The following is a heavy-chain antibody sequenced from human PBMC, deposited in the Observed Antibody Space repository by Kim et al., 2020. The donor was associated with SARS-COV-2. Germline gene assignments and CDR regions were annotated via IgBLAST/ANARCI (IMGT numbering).Heavy chain of an antibody. V-gene: IGHV3-48*04. CDR2: ISSSSSTI. CDR1: GFTFSSYS. Sequence: GGSLRLSCAASGFTFSSYSMNWVRQAPGKGLEWVSYISSSSSTIYYADSVKGRFTISRDNAKNSLYLQMNSLRAEDTAVYYCARDSKVPRKAFDYWGQGTLVTVSS. J-gene: IGHJ4*02. CDR3: ARDSKVPRKAFDY.